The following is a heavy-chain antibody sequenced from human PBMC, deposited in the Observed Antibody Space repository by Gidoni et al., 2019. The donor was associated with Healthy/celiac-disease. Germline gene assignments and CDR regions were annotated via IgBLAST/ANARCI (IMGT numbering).Heavy chain of an antibody. Sequence: QVQLQESGPGLVKPSETLSLTCTVSGCSISSYYWSWIRQPPGKGLEWIGYIYYSGSTNYNPSLKSRVTISVDTSKNQFSLKLSSVTAADTAVYYCARGVWSGSYSDYWGQGTLVTVSS. J-gene: IGHJ4*02. V-gene: IGHV4-59*08. D-gene: IGHD1-26*01. CDR3: ARGVWSGSYSDY. CDR2: IYYSGST. CDR1: GCSISSYY.